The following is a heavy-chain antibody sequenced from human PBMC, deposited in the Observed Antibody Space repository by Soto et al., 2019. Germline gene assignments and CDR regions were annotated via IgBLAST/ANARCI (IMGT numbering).Heavy chain of an antibody. D-gene: IGHD6-6*01. V-gene: IGHV3-23*01. CDR3: AKGFVAAPLFGDYFDY. CDR2: ISGSGGST. J-gene: IGHJ4*02. CDR1: GVNFSSYA. Sequence: GGSLRLSCAASGVNFSSYAMSWVRQAPGKGLEWVSAISGSGGSTYYADSVKGRFTISRDNSKSTLYLQMNSLRAEDTAVYYCAKGFVAAPLFGDYFDYWGQGTLVTVSS.